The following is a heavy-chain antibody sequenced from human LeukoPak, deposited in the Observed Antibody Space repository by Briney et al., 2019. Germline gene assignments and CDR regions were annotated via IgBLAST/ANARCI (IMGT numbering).Heavy chain of an antibody. J-gene: IGHJ4*02. CDR2: IIPIFGTA. CDR1: GGTFSSYA. CDR3: ARDRGGSYSIDY. Sequence: GASVKVSCKASGGTFSSYAISWVRQAPGQGLEWMGGIIPIFGTANYAQKFQGRVSVTADTSTSTLYMELSRLTTEDTAIYYCARDRGGSYSIDYWGQGTLITVSS. D-gene: IGHD1-26*01. V-gene: IGHV1-69*06.